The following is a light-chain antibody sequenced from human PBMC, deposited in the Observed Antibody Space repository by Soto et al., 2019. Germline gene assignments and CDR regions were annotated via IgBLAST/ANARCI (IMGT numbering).Light chain of an antibody. CDR2: EGS. J-gene: IGLJ1*01. Sequence: QSALTHPSSVSGSPGQSITISCTGTISDVGSYNFVSWYQQHPGKAPKLMIYEGSKRPSGVSNRSSGSKSGNTASLTISGLQAEDEADYYCCSYAGSSTFFYVLGTGTKVTVL. CDR1: ISDVGSYNF. CDR3: CSYAGSSTFFYV. V-gene: IGLV2-23*03.